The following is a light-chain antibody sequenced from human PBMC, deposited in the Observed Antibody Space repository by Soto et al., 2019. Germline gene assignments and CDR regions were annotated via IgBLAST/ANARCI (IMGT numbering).Light chain of an antibody. CDR2: DNN. CDR3: GTWDSSLSAVI. J-gene: IGLJ2*01. Sequence: VLTQPPSVSAAPGQKVTISCSGSSSNIGNNYVSWYQQLPGTAPKLLIYDNNKRPSGIPDRFSGSKSGTSATLGITGLQTGDEADYYCGTWDSSLSAVIFGGGTKVTVL. V-gene: IGLV1-51*01. CDR1: SSNIGNNY.